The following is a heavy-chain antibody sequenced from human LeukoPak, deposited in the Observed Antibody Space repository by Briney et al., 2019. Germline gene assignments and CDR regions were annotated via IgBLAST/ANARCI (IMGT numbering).Heavy chain of an antibody. CDR2: IYSGST. J-gene: IGHJ4*02. D-gene: IGHD1-1*01. CDR1: GGSISSDSDY. Sequence: SETLSLTCTGSGGSISSDSDYWSWIRQPAGKGLEWIGRIYSGSTDYNPSLRSRLTRSVDTSKNQFSLTLSSVTAADTAVYYCARGRVSGTTLYFDYWGQGTLFTVSS. CDR3: ARGRVSGTTLYFDY. V-gene: IGHV4-61*02.